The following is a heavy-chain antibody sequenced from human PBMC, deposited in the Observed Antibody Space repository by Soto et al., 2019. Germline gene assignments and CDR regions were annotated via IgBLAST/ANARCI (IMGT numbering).Heavy chain of an antibody. CDR2: ISDRGDTT. CDR1: GFTTSSNA. D-gene: IGHD1-1*01. Sequence: GGSLRLSCAASGFTTSSNAMYWVRQAPGKGLEWVSGISDRGDTTHYADSVKGRFTISRDTSKNTLYLQLNTLRADDTAVYYCAKDKPGTTSFDYWGQGTLVTVSS. V-gene: IGHV3-23*01. CDR3: AKDKPGTTSFDY. J-gene: IGHJ4*02.